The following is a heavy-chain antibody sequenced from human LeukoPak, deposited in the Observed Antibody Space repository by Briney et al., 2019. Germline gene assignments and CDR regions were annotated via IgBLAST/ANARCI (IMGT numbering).Heavy chain of an antibody. V-gene: IGHV3-30*02. J-gene: IGHJ4*02. CDR3: AREVGSTTVDPFDY. CDR1: GFTFSSYG. D-gene: IGHD4-23*01. CDR2: IRYDGSNK. Sequence: GGSLRLSCAASGFTFSSYGMHWVRQAPGKGLEWVAFIRYDGSNKYYADSVKGRFTISRDNSKNTLYLQMNSLRAEDTALYYCAREVGSTTVDPFDYWGQGTLVTVSS.